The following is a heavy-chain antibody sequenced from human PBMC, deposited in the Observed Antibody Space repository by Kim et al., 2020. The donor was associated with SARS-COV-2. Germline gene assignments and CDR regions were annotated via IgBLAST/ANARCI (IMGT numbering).Heavy chain of an antibody. Sequence: GGSLRLSCAASGFTFSSYSMNWVRQAPGKGLEWVSSISSSSSYIYYADSVKGRFTISRDNAKNSLYLQMNSLRAEDTAVYYCARDPREVQLWFASYYYGMDVWGQGTTVTVSS. CDR3: ARDPREVQLWFASYYYGMDV. D-gene: IGHD5-18*01. V-gene: IGHV3-21*01. CDR2: ISSSSSYI. J-gene: IGHJ6*02. CDR1: GFTFSSYS.